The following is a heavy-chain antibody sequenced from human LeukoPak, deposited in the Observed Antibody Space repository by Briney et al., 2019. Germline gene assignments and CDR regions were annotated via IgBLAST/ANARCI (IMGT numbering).Heavy chain of an antibody. CDR3: ARVIAVAGPSDY. J-gene: IGHJ4*02. CDR1: GFTLSSYW. D-gene: IGHD6-19*01. CDR2: IKQDGSEK. V-gene: IGHV3-7*01. Sequence: PGGSLRLSCAASGFTLSSYWMSWVRHAPGKGLEWVANIKQDGSEKYYVDSVKGRFTISRDNAKNSVYLQMNSLRAEDPAVYYCARVIAVAGPSDYWGQGTVVTVSS.